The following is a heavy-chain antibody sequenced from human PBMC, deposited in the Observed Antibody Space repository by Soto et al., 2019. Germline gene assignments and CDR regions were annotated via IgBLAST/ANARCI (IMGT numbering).Heavy chain of an antibody. CDR2: ISYDGSNK. CDR3: AKSGVFGSGWSGVYFDY. J-gene: IGHJ4*02. D-gene: IGHD6-19*01. V-gene: IGHV3-30*18. Sequence: QVQLVESGGGVVQPGRSLRLSCAASGFTFSSYGMHWVRQAPGKGLEWVAVISYDGSNKYYADSVKGRFTISRDNSKNTPYLQMNSLRAEDTAVYYCAKSGVFGSGWSGVYFDYWGQGTLVTVSS. CDR1: GFTFSSYG.